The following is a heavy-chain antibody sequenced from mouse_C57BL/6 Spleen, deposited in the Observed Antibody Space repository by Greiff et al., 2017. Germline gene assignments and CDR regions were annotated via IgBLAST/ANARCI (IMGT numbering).Heavy chain of an antibody. CDR1: GFNIKDYY. CDR3: ASDYYGSSYGGGDAMDY. V-gene: IGHV14-2*01. D-gene: IGHD1-1*01. CDR2: IDPGDGET. Sequence: EVKLVESGAELVKPGASVKLSCTASGFNIKDYYMHWVKQRTEQGLEWIGRIDPGDGETKYAPKFQGKATITADTSSNTAYLQLSSLTSEDTAVYYCASDYYGSSYGGGDAMDYWGQGTSVTVSS. J-gene: IGHJ4*01.